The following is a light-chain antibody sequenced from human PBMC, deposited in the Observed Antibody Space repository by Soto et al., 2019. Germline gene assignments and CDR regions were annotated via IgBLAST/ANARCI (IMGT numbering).Light chain of an antibody. Sequence: EIVMTQSPATLSVSPGERATLSCRASQSVSSNLAWYQQKPGQAPRLLIYGASTRATGIPARFRGSESGTEFTLTISSLQSEDFAVYYCHQYNNWPYTFGQGTKLEIK. J-gene: IGKJ2*01. CDR2: GAS. CDR3: HQYNNWPYT. CDR1: QSVSSN. V-gene: IGKV3-15*01.